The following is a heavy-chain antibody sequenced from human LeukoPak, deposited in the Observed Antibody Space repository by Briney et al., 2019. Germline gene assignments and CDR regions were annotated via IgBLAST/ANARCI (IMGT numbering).Heavy chain of an antibody. CDR1: GFTFSTHA. J-gene: IGHJ4*02. Sequence: QPGGSLRLSCAASGFTFSTHAMHWVRQAPGKGLEWVAFIRYDGSNKYYADSAKGRFTISRDNAENSVFLQMRSLRLEDTAVYYCARGEYHQDGIGYNRFDNWGQGALVTVSS. CDR2: IRYDGSNK. CDR3: ARGEYHQDGIGYNRFDN. D-gene: IGHD5-24*01. V-gene: IGHV3-30*02.